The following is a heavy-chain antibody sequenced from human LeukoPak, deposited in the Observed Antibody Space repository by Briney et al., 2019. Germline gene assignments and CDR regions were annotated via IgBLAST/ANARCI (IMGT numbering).Heavy chain of an antibody. CDR3: ATGNYYDSRGYYTFGH. V-gene: IGHV3-74*01. D-gene: IGHD3-22*01. CDR1: GFTFSRYW. Sequence: PGGSLRLSWAASGFTFSRYWMHWVRQAPGKGLVWVSRINGDGSTTSYADSVKGGFTISRDNAKNTLYLKMNSLRAEDTAVYYCATGNYYDSRGYYTFGHWGQGPLIPVSS. J-gene: IGHJ1*01. CDR2: INGDGSTT.